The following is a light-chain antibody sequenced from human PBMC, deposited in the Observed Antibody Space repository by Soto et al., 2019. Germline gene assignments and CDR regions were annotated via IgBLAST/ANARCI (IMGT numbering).Light chain of an antibody. CDR2: QVT. V-gene: IGLV2-14*01. J-gene: IGLJ1*01. CDR1: TRDIAGYNY. CDR3: TSFSSSTSLYV. Sequence: SVLTQPRSVSGSPGQSVTISCTGTTRDIAGYNYISWYQQLPGKAPKLMIYQVTIRPSGISNRFSGSKSGNTASLTISGLQAEDEADYYCTSFSSSTSLYVFGTGTKVTV.